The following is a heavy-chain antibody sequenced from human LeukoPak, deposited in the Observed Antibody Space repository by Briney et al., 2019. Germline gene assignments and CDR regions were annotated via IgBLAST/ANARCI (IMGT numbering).Heavy chain of an antibody. CDR3: AKDISSFYGHDAFDI. CDR1: GFTFDDYA. CDR2: ISWNSGSI. D-gene: IGHD6-6*01. Sequence: GGSLRLSCAASGFTFDDYAMDWVRQAPGKGLEWVSGISWNSGSIVYADSVKGGFTISREKAKNSLYLQMNSLRAEDIALYYCAKDISSFYGHDAFDIWGQGTMVTVSS. V-gene: IGHV3-9*03. J-gene: IGHJ3*02.